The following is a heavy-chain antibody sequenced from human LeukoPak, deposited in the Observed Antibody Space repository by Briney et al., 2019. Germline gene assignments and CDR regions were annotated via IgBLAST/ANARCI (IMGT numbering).Heavy chain of an antibody. Sequence: GGSLRLSCAASGFTFSSYSMNWVRQAPGKGLEWVSSISSSSSYIYYADSVKGRFTISRDNAKSSLYLQMNSLRAEDTAVYYCASAGYSGSWSPGDAFDIWGQGTMVTVSS. CDR1: GFTFSSYS. D-gene: IGHD6-13*01. V-gene: IGHV3-21*01. CDR2: ISSSSSYI. J-gene: IGHJ3*02. CDR3: ASAGYSGSWSPGDAFDI.